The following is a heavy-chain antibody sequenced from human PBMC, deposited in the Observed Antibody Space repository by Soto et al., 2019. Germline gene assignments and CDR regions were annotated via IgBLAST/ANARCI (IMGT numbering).Heavy chain of an antibody. V-gene: IGHV1-3*01. Sequence: QVHLVQSGAEVKKPGASVKVSCQASGYTFTAYVIHWMRQAPGQRLEWMGWINAASGDTKYSQRFQGRVTITRDTSATTAYMELSSLTSEDTAVYYCARVGYFSGSSCPSFDYWGQGTLVTVSS. CDR1: GYTFTAYV. J-gene: IGHJ4*02. CDR2: INAASGDT. CDR3: ARVGYFSGSSCPSFDY. D-gene: IGHD2-2*01.